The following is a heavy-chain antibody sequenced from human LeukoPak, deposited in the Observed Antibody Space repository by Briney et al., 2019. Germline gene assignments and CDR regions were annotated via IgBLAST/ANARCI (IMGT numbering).Heavy chain of an antibody. V-gene: IGHV1-18*01. D-gene: IGHD5-18*01. CDR1: GYTCTIYG. CDR2: IMAYNGNT. Sequence: GASVKLSCKSSGYTCTIYGISWVRQAPGQGLRWLRCIMAYNGNTHFAQKVQGRVHMTTHPSTSTAYLELRSLRSEDTAVYYCARGGYSYGYMGYSDYWGQGTLVTVSS. CDR3: ARGGYSYGYMGYSDY. J-gene: IGHJ4*02.